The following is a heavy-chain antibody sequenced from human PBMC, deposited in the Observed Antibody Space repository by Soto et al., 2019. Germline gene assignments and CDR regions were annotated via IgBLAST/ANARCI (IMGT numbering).Heavy chain of an antibody. CDR2: INHSGST. CDR3: ARGYGYNF. V-gene: IGHV4-34*01. J-gene: IGHJ4*02. CDR1: GGSFSGYY. D-gene: IGHD5-12*01. Sequence: QVQLQQWGAGLLKPSETLSLTCAVYGGSFSGYYWSWIRHPPGKGLEWIGEINHSGSTNYNPSLKSGVTISVDTSKNQFALKLCSVTAADTAVYYCARGYGYNFWGQGTLVTVSS.